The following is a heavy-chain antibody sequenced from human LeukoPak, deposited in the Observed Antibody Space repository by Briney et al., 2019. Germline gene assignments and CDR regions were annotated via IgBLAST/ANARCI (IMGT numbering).Heavy chain of an antibody. Sequence: SETLSLTCTVSGGSISSYYWSWIRQPPGKGLEWIGYIYYSGSTNYNPSLKSRVTISVDTSKNQFSLKLSSVTAADTAVYYCARDPALKGYYYMDVWGKGTTVTVSS. CDR3: ARDPALKGYYYMDV. CDR1: GGSISSYY. V-gene: IGHV4-59*01. J-gene: IGHJ6*03. CDR2: IYYSGST.